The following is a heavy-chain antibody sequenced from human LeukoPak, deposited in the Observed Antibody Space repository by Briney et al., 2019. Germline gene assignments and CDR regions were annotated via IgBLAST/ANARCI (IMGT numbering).Heavy chain of an antibody. J-gene: IGHJ5*02. CDR1: GYTFTSYY. CDR3: AREIYCSGGSCNGVWFDP. V-gene: IGHV1-46*01. Sequence: ASVKVSRKASGYTFTSYYMHWVRQAPGQGLEWMGIINPSGGSTSYAQKFQGRVTMTRDTSTSTVYMELSSLRSEDTAVYYCAREIYCSGGSCNGVWFDPWGQGTLVTVSS. D-gene: IGHD2-15*01. CDR2: INPSGGST.